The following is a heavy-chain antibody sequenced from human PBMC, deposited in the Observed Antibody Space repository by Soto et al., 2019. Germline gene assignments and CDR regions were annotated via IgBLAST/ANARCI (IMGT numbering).Heavy chain of an antibody. D-gene: IGHD1-26*01. V-gene: IGHV1-69*04. J-gene: IGHJ5*02. CDR3: AKGDGAGFTS. CDR1: GGDLTNSG. CDR2: IFPLLAMV. Sequence: QVHLVQSGAEMKKPGSSVKVSCKVSGGDLTNSGISWVRQAPGQGLEWMGGIFPLLAMVDYSQKFQGRVTTTPDESTNTAFIDLGSLRSEDTSLYYCAKGDGAGFTSWGQGTLVVVSS.